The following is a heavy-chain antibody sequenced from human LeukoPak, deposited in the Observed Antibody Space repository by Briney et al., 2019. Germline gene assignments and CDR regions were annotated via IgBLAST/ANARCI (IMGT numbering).Heavy chain of an antibody. V-gene: IGHV3-11*04. CDR2: ISSSGSTI. D-gene: IGHD1-26*01. CDR1: GFTFSDYY. J-gene: IGHJ3*02. Sequence: GGSLRLSCAASGFTFSDYYMSWIRQAPGKGLEWVSYISSSGSTIYYADSVKGRLTISRDNAKNSLYLQMNSLRAEDTAVYYCARGAGIVGATTVAFDIWGQGTMVTVSS. CDR3: ARGAGIVGATTVAFDI.